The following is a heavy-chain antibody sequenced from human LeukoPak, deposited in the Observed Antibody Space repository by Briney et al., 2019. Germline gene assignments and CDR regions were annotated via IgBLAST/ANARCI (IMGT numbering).Heavy chain of an antibody. D-gene: IGHD2-15*01. Sequence: GGSLRLSCAASGFTFSTYAMSWVRQAPGKGLEWVSAISGSGGSTYYADSVKGRFTISRDNSKNTLYLQMNSLRAEDTAVYYCAKGLGYCSGGSCYWLLDYYYMDVWGKGTTVTISS. CDR1: GFTFSTYA. CDR3: AKGLGYCSGGSCYWLLDYYYMDV. J-gene: IGHJ6*03. CDR2: ISGSGGST. V-gene: IGHV3-23*01.